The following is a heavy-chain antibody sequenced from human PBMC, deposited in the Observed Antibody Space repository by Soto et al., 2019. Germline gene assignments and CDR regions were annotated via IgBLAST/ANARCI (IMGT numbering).Heavy chain of an antibody. CDR1: GGSFSGYY. J-gene: IGHJ5*02. CDR2: INHSGST. V-gene: IGHV4-34*01. CDR3: ARERAYDFWSGYYHRWFDP. Sequence: PSETLSLTCAVYGGSFSGYYWSWIRQPPGKGLEWIGEINHSGSTNYNPSLKSRVTISVDTSKNQFSLKLSSVTAADTAVYYCARERAYDFWSGYYHRWFDPWGQGTLVTVSS. D-gene: IGHD3-3*01.